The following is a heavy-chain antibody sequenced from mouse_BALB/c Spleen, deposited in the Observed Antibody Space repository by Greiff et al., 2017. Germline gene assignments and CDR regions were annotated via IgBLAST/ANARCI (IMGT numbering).Heavy chain of an antibody. CDR3: ARIYYDYAWFAY. Sequence: DVMLVESGGGLVKPGGSLKLSCAASGFTFSSYAMSWVRQTPGKRLEWVASISSGGSTYYPDSVKGRFTISRDNARNILYLQMSSLRSEDTAMYYCARIYYDYAWFAYWGQGTLVTVSA. D-gene: IGHD2-4*01. CDR2: ISSGGST. V-gene: IGHV5-6-5*01. J-gene: IGHJ3*01. CDR1: GFTFSSYA.